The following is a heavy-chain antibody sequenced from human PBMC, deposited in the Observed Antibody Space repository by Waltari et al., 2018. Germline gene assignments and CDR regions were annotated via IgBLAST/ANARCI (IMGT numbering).Heavy chain of an antibody. J-gene: IGHJ3*01. CDR1: GGPISSKSYY. CDR2: VYHSGTT. Sequence: QMQLQESGPGLVKPSETLSHTCRVSGGPISSKSYYWGWIRQPPGKGLEWIWSVYHSGTTYYNPSLKSRVAVSIDTSKNQFSLKLRSVTAADTAVYYCARDDFESSSRRAFDVWGQGTMVTVSS. CDR3: ARDDFESSSRRAFDV. D-gene: IGHD6-13*01. V-gene: IGHV4-39*07.